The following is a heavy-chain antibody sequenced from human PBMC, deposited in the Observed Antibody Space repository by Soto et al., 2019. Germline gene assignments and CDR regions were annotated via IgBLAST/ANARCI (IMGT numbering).Heavy chain of an antibody. CDR3: ARDRAVAGTSVGIDY. D-gene: IGHD6-19*01. J-gene: IGHJ4*01. V-gene: IGHV3-33*08. Sequence: PGGSLRLSCAASGFTFSSYGMHWVRQAPGKGLEWVAVISYDGSNKYYADSVKGRFTISRDNSKNTLYLQMNSLRAEDTAVYYCARDRAVAGTSVGIDYWGQEPWSPSPQ. CDR1: GFTFSSYG. CDR2: ISYDGSNK.